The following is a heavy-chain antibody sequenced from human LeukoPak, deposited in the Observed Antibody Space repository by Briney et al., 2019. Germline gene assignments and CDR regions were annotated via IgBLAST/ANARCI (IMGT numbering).Heavy chain of an antibody. CDR1: GGTFSSYA. J-gene: IGHJ3*02. D-gene: IGHD2/OR15-2a*01. CDR3: ARSPLSSSAFDI. Sequence: ASVKVSCKASGGTFSSYAISWVRQAPGQGLEWMGGIIPIFGTANYAQKFQGRVTITTDESTSTAYMELSSLGSEDTAVYYCARSPLSSSAFDIWGQGTMVTVSS. V-gene: IGHV1-69*05. CDR2: IIPIFGTA.